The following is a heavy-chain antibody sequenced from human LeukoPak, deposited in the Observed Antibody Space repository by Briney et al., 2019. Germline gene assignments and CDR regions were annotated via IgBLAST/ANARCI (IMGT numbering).Heavy chain of an antibody. CDR2: LYSGGIT. J-gene: IGHJ4*02. CDR3: ARGDWEK. V-gene: IGHV3-53*01. D-gene: IGHD2-21*02. Sequence: GGSLRLSCAASGFTVRNYNYMTWVRQAPGKGLEWVSVLYSGGITYYADSVKGRFSISRDDPKNTLYLQMNSLRVEDTAMYHCARGDWEKWGQGTLVTVSS. CDR1: GFTVRNYNY.